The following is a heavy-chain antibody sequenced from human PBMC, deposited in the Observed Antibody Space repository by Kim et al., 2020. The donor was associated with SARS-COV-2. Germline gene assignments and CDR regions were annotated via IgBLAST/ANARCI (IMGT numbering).Heavy chain of an antibody. D-gene: IGHD3-16*01. CDR3: ARDSGPSIYTDYYGMDV. V-gene: IGHV1-18*01. CDR1: GYTFTSYG. J-gene: IGHJ6*02. CDR2: ISAYNGNT. Sequence: ASVKVSCKASGYTFTSYGISWVRQAPGQVLEWMGWISAYNGNTNYAQKLQGRVTMTTDTSTSTAYMELRSLRSDDTAVYYCARDSGPSIYTDYYGMDVWGQGTTVTVSS.